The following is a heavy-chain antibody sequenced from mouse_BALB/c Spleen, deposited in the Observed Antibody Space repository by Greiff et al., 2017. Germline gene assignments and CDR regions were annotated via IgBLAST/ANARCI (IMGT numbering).Heavy chain of an antibody. CDR3: ARGDGNFLDY. D-gene: IGHD2-1*01. CDR2: IWSGGST. Sequence: VMLVESGPGLVQPSQSLSITCTVSGFSLTSYGVHWVRQSPGKGLEWLGVIWSGGSTDYNAAFISRLSISKDNSKSQVFFKMNSLQANDTAIYYCARGDGNFLDYWGQGTTLTVSS. V-gene: IGHV2-2*02. J-gene: IGHJ2*01. CDR1: GFSLTSYG.